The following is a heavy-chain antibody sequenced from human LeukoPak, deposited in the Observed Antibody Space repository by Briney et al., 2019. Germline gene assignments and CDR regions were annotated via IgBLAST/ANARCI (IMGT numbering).Heavy chain of an antibody. CDR1: GFTFSSYS. V-gene: IGHV3-48*02. J-gene: IGHJ4*02. D-gene: IGHD2-2*01. CDR2: ISSSSTI. Sequence: PGGSLRLSCAASGFTFSSYSMNWVRQAPGKGLEWVSYISSSSTIYYADSVKGRFTISRDNAKNSLYLQMNSLRDEDTAVYYCARVPASFDYWGQGTLVTVSS. CDR3: ARVPASFDY.